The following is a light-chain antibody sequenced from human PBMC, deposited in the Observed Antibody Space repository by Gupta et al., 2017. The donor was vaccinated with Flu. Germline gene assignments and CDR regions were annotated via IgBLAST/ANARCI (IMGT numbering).Light chain of an antibody. V-gene: IGKV1-39*01. CDR3: QQGDSTPWT. J-gene: IGKJ1*01. Sequence: PSSLSASIGDRVTITCRASQSIARYLNWYQQKPGKAPELLIYITSNLDDGVPSRFSGSGSGTDFTLTINGLQPEEFATYYCQQGDSTPWTFGQGTKVEI. CDR1: QSIARY. CDR2: ITS.